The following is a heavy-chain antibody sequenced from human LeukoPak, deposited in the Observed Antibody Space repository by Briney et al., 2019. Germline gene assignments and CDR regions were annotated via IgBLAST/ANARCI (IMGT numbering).Heavy chain of an antibody. V-gene: IGHV4-39*01. J-gene: IGHJ4*02. CDR3: ARLILDSSAYYCRY. CDR2: IYYSGST. CDR1: GDSISSSGSY. Sequence: AETLCLTCTVSGDSISSSGSYWGWIRQPPGKGLEWIGSIYYSGSTYYNPSLKSRVTISVDTSKNQFSLELSSVTAADTAVYYCARLILDSSAYYCRYWGRRSLVAVSS. D-gene: IGHD3-22*01.